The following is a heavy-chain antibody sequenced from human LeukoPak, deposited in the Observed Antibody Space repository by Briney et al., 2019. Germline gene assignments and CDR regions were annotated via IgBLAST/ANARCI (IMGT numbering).Heavy chain of an antibody. CDR3: ARDAGSGWSSFDY. D-gene: IGHD6-19*01. Sequence: GGSLRLSCAASGFTFSSYSMNWVRQAPGKGLEWVSSISSSRSFIYYADSVKGRFTISRDNAKNSLYLQMNSLRAEDTAVYYCARDAGSGWSSFDYWGQGTLVTVSS. J-gene: IGHJ4*02. CDR1: GFTFSSYS. V-gene: IGHV3-21*01. CDR2: ISSSRSFI.